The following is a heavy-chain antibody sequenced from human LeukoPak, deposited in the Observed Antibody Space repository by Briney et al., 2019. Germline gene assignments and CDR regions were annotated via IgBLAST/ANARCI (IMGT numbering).Heavy chain of an antibody. Sequence: SETLSLTCTVSGGSIRSGGYHWSWIRQPAGKGLEWIGRTHTSGTTNYNSSLKSRLTISSDSSKNQFSLKLSSVTAADTAVYYCARGRPTEDIDYWGQGTLVTVSS. V-gene: IGHV4-61*02. CDR2: THTSGTT. J-gene: IGHJ4*02. CDR3: ARGRPTEDIDY. CDR1: GGSIRSGGYH. D-gene: IGHD2-15*01.